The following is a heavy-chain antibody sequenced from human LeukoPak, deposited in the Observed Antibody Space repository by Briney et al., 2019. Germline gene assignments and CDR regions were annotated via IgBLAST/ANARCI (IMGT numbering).Heavy chain of an antibody. CDR3: AKAPPYYDFWSGYYLFDY. CDR1: GFTFSSYA. Sequence: PGGSLRLSCAASGFTFSSYAMSWVRQAPGKGLEWVSAISGSGGSTYYADSVKGRFTISRDNSKNTLYLQMNSLRAEDTAVYYCAKAPPYYDFWSGYYLFDYWGQGTLVTVSS. D-gene: IGHD3-3*01. CDR2: ISGSGGST. V-gene: IGHV3-23*01. J-gene: IGHJ4*02.